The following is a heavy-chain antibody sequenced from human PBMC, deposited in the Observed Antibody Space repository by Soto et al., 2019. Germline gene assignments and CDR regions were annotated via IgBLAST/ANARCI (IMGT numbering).Heavy chain of an antibody. CDR1: GGSINYSY. J-gene: IGHJ6*02. CDR3: ARVNYGDYYYGMDV. D-gene: IGHD4-17*01. V-gene: IGHV4-59*01. CDR2: ISYTGSA. Sequence: SETLSLTCTVSGGSINYSYWTWIRQPPGKGLEWIGYISYTGSANYNASLKSRLTISVDTSKNQFSLKLSSVTAADTALYYCARVNYGDYYYGMDVWGQGTTVTVSS.